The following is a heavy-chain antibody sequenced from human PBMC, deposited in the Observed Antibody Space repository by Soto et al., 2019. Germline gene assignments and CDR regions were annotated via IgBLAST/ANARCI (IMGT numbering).Heavy chain of an antibody. CDR3: AKVGDISAAPFDP. CDR1: AGSVSSGDYY. D-gene: IGHD6-13*01. CDR2: VYSRGRT. V-gene: IGHV4-61*08. Sequence: QVQLQESGPGLVKPSETLSLSCTVSAGSVSSGDYYWTWIRQPPGKGLEWIGCVYSRGRTYYNPSLQIPVTISMDTSKNQSSLKVNSMSAADTGVYYCAKVGDISAAPFDPWGQGILVTVSS. J-gene: IGHJ5*02.